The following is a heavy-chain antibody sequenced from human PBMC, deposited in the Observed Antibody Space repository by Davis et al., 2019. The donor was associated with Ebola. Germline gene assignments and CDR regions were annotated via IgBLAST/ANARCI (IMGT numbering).Heavy chain of an antibody. D-gene: IGHD3-22*01. J-gene: IGHJ6*02. CDR2: ISSSSSYI. CDR3: ARDGSSGYWVCLYYYYGMDV. CDR1: GFTFSSYS. Sequence: PGGSLSLSCAASGFTFSSYSMNWFRQAPGKGLEWVSSISSSSSYIYYADSVKGRFTISRDNAKNSLYLQLNSLRAEDTAVYYCARDGSSGYWVCLYYYYGMDVWGQGTTVTVSS. V-gene: IGHV3-21*01.